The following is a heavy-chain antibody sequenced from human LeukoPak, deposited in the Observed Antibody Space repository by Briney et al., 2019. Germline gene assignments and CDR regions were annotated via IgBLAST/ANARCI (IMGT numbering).Heavy chain of an antibody. CDR2: ISYDGSNK. CDR1: GFTISSHA. J-gene: IGHJ5*02. CDR3: ARDRSESYNWVYP. V-gene: IGHV3-30*04. D-gene: IGHD3-10*01. Sequence: GGSLRLSCAASGFTISSHAMHWGRQAPGKGLEWVAVISYDGSNKYYADSVKGRFTISKDNSENTLYLQLNSLRNEDTAVYYCARDRSESYNWVYPCGQGTLVTVSS.